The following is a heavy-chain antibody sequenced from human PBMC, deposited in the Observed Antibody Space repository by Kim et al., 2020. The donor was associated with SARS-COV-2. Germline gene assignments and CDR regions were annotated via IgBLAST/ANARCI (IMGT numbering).Heavy chain of an antibody. J-gene: IGHJ3*02. Sequence: GGFLRLSCAASGFTFDDYAMHWVRQAPGKGLEWVSLISWDGGSTYYADSVKGRFTISRDNSKNSLYLQMNSLRAEDTALYYCAKGGVGSGSYYKWDDAFDIWGQGTMVTVSS. CDR3: AKGGVGSGSYYKWDDAFDI. D-gene: IGHD3-10*01. CDR2: ISWDGGST. V-gene: IGHV3-43D*03. CDR1: GFTFDDYA.